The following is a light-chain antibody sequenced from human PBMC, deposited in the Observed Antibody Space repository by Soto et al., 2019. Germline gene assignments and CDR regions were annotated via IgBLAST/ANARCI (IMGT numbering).Light chain of an antibody. V-gene: IGKV1-12*01. CDR2: AAS. CDR1: EDISTW. CDR3: QQYGSSPRT. J-gene: IGKJ1*01. Sequence: DIQMTQSPSSVSASVGDRVTITCRSSEDISTWLAWYQQKPGKAPKLLIYAASSLQSGVPSRFSGSGSGTDFTLTISSLQPEDFAVYYCQQYGSSPRTFGQGTKVDIK.